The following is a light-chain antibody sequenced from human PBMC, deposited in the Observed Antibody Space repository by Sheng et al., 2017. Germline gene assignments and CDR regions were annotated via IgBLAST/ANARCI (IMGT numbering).Light chain of an antibody. CDR1: QSLNNW. CDR2: WAS. Sequence: DIQMTQSPSTLSASVGDRVTITCRASQSLNNWLAWYQLKPGKAPKLLIYWASYLESGVPSRFSGSGSGTEFTLTISTLQPDDFATYYCQQYKSYARTFGQGTKLEIK. J-gene: IGKJ2*02. CDR3: QQYKSYART. V-gene: IGKV1-5*03.